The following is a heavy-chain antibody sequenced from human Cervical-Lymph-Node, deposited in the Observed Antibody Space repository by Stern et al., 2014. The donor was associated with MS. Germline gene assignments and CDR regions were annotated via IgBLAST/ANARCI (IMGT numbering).Heavy chain of an antibody. Sequence: QVHLVESGPGLVKPSETLSLTCTVSGVSISTSNYYWGWIRQPPGMGLEWIATIYYGGNTYYNPSLKSPVTISIDTSKNQFSLNMASVTAADTATYYCAKSPRECVGVSCPDYWGQGTLVTVYS. D-gene: IGHD2-15*01. CDR2: IYYGGNT. CDR3: AKSPRECVGVSCPDY. J-gene: IGHJ4*02. CDR1: GVSISTSNYY. V-gene: IGHV4-39*01.